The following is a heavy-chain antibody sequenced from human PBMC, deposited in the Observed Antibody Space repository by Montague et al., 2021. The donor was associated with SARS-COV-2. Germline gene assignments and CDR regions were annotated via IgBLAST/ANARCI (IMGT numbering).Heavy chain of an antibody. J-gene: IGHJ4*02. CDR1: GGSVSSRSYY. V-gene: IGHV4-39*01. D-gene: IGHD4-23*01. Sequence: SETLSLTCTVSGGSVSSRSYYWGWIRQPPGKGLEWIGSIYYSGSTHYNPSLKSRVTISVYTSKNQFSLKLISVTAADTAVYYCARRGDYGGPRFDYWGQGTLVSVSS. CDR2: IYYSGST. CDR3: ARRGDYGGPRFDY.